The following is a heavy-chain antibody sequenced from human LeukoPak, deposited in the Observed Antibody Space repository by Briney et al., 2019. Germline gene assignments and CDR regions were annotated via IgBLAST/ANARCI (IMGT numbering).Heavy chain of an antibody. CDR2: ISPYNGNT. Sequence: ASVKVSCKASGYDFTSVGITWLRRPPGQGLEWMGWISPYNGNTRFAQTLQGRVAMTTDTSTTTAYMELRGLRFNDTAVYYCARAGSGSGWYFDYWGQGTLVTVSS. D-gene: IGHD6-19*01. CDR3: ARAGSGSGWYFDY. J-gene: IGHJ4*02. V-gene: IGHV1-18*01. CDR1: GYDFTSVG.